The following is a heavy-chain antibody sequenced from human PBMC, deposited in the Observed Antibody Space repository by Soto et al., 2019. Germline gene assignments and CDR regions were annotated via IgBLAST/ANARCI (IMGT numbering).Heavy chain of an antibody. CDR2: INHSGST. V-gene: IGHV4-34*01. CDR3: ARRRGYSGYDPARCFDY. CDR1: GGSFSGYY. J-gene: IGHJ4*02. Sequence: QVQLQQWGAGLLKPSETLSLTCAVYGGSFSGYYWSWIRQPPGKGLEWIGEINHSGSTNYNPSLKSRVTISVDTSKNQFSLKLSSVTAADTAVYYCARRRGYSGYDPARCFDYWGQGTLVTVSS. D-gene: IGHD5-12*01.